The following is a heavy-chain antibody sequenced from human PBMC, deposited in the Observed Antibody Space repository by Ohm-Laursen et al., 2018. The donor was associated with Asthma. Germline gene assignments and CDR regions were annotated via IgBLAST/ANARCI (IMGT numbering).Heavy chain of an antibody. CDR1: GFTFSSYA. D-gene: IGHD6-13*01. J-gene: IGHJ4*02. CDR2: ISYDGSNK. Sequence: SLRLSCAASGFTFSSYAMSWVRQAPGKGLEWVAVISYDGSNKYYADSVKGRFTISRDNSKNTLYLQMNSLRAEDTAVYYCAKGGRAIAAAVNHFDYWGQGTLVTVSS. CDR3: AKGGRAIAAAVNHFDY. V-gene: IGHV3-30*18.